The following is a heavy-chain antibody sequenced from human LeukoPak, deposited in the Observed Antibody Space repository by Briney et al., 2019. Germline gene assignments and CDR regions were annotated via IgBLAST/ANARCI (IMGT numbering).Heavy chain of an antibody. Sequence: GASVKDSCKASGCTFTAYYMHWVRQAPGQGLEWMGWINPNSGGTNYAQKFQARVTMTRDTSINTAYMELSRLGSDDTAVYFCASGSGAYSPHYWGQGTLVTVSS. CDR1: GCTFTAYY. J-gene: IGHJ4*02. V-gene: IGHV1-2*02. D-gene: IGHD3-3*01. CDR3: ASGSGAYSPHY. CDR2: INPNSGGT.